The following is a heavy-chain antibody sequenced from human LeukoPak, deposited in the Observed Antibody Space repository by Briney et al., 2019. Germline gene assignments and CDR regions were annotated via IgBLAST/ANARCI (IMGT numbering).Heavy chain of an antibody. V-gene: IGHV3-9*01. CDR2: ISWNSGSI. CDR3: ARDGITGTRGDY. Sequence: GGSLRLSCAASGFTFDNYAMHWVRQAPGKGLEWVSGISWNSGSIGYADSVKGRFTISRDNAKNSLYLQMNSLRAEDTAVYYCARDGITGTRGDYWGQGTLVTVSS. CDR1: GFTFDNYA. D-gene: IGHD1-7*01. J-gene: IGHJ4*02.